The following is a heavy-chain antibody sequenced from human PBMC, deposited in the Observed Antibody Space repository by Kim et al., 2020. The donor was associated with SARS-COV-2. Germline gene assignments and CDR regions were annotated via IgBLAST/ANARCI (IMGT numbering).Heavy chain of an antibody. D-gene: IGHD2-21*02. CDR2: IYYSGST. V-gene: IGHV4-39*01. CDR1: GGSISSSSYY. Sequence: SETLSLTCTVSGGSISSSSYYWGWIRQPPGNGLEWIGSIYYSGSTYYNPSLKSRVTISVDTSKNQFSLKLSSVTAADTAVYYCARHGGDSKEGAFDIWGQGTMVTVSS. CDR3: ARHGGDSKEGAFDI. J-gene: IGHJ3*02.